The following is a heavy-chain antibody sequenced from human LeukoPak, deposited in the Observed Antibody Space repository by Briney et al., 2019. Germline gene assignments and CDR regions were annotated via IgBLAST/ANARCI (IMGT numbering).Heavy chain of an antibody. J-gene: IGHJ4*02. Sequence: SETLSLTCTVSGGSISSYYWSWIRQPPGKGLEWIGYIYYSGSTNYNPSLKSRVNISVDTSKNQFSLKLSSVTAADTAVYYCARQGEVGEYLDQWSQGTLVTVSS. D-gene: IGHD4-17*01. CDR1: GGSISSYY. CDR2: IYYSGST. CDR3: ARQGEVGEYLDQ. V-gene: IGHV4-59*08.